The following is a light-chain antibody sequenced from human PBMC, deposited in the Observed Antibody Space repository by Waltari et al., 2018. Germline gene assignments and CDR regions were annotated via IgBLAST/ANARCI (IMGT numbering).Light chain of an antibody. CDR2: DAS. CDR1: QTVSRSD. CDR3: QQYGSSPIT. Sequence: EVVLTQSPGTLSLSPGERATLSCRASQTVSRSDLAWYQQKPGQSPRLLIYDASRRATGIPDRFTGSGSGTDFTLTISRLEPEDFAVYYCQQYGSSPITFGQGTRLEIK. J-gene: IGKJ5*01. V-gene: IGKV3-20*01.